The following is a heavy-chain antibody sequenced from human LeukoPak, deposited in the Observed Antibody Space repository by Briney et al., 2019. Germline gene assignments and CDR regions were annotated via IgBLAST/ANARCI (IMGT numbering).Heavy chain of an antibody. CDR3: ARAGYVDTDYYFDY. J-gene: IGHJ4*02. D-gene: IGHD5-18*01. CDR1: GYTFTSNY. Sequence: ASVKVSCKASGYTFTSNYMHWVRQAPGQGLEWMEIINPSGGSTSYAQKFQGRVTMTRDMSTSTVYMELSSLRSEDTAVYYCARAGYVDTDYYFDYWGQGTLVTVSS. CDR2: INPSGGST. V-gene: IGHV1-46*01.